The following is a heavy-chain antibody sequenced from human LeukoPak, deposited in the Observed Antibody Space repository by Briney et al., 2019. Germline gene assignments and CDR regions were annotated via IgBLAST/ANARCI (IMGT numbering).Heavy chain of an antibody. V-gene: IGHV3-48*04. CDR1: GSTFSTYN. Sequence: GGSLRLSCAASGSTFSTYNMNWVRQAPGKGLEWISYINADSSTIYYADSLKGRFTISRDNAENSLYLQMNSLRAEDTAVYYCARTAPAVYGDHLDYWGQGTLVTVSS. J-gene: IGHJ4*02. CDR2: INADSSTI. D-gene: IGHD4-17*01. CDR3: ARTAPAVYGDHLDY.